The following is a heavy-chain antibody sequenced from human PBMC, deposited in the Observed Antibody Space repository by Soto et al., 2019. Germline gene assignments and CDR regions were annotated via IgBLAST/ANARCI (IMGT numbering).Heavy chain of an antibody. V-gene: IGHV4-34*01. CDR1: GGSFSGYY. Sequence: QVQLQQWGAGLLKPSETLSLTCAVYGGSFSGYYWSWIRQPPGKGLEWIGEINHSGSTNYNPSHKSRVNISVDTSKNQFSLKLSSVTAADTAVYYCARGGVSGNNYYGSGSYYNHRYGYYYYMDVWGKGTTVTVSS. D-gene: IGHD3-10*01. J-gene: IGHJ6*03. CDR3: ARGGVSGNNYYGSGSYYNHRYGYYYYMDV. CDR2: INHSGST.